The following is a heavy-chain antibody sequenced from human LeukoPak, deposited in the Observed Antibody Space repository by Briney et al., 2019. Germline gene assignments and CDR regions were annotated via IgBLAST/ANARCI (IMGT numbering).Heavy chain of an antibody. D-gene: IGHD1-26*01. V-gene: IGHV4-4*07. CDR2: IYTSGST. J-gene: IGHJ4*02. CDR1: GDAVYY. CDR3: ARSPYLRTYGYGPWELPVSYFDY. Sequence: SETLSLTCTVSGDAVYYWNWIRQPAGKGLEWIGRIYTSGSTNYNPSLKSRVTISVDTSKNQFSLKLTSVTAADTAVYYCARSPYLRTYGYGPWELPVSYFDYWGQGTLVTVSS.